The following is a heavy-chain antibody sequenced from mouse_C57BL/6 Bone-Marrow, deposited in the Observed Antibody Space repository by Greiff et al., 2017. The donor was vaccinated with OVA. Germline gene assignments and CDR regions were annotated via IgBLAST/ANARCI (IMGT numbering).Heavy chain of an antibody. CDR2: ISDGGSYT. Sequence: EVQVVESGGGLVKPGGSLKLSCAASGFTFSSYAMSWVRQTPEKRLEWVATISDGGSYTYYPDNVKGRFTISRDNAKNNLYLQMSHLKSEDTAMYYCARGYFPWFAYWGQGTLVTVSA. CDR1: GFTFSSYA. J-gene: IGHJ3*01. CDR3: ARGYFPWFAY. D-gene: IGHD1-1*01. V-gene: IGHV5-4*01.